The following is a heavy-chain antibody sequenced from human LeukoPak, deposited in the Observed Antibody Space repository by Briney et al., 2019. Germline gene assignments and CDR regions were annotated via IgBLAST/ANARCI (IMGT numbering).Heavy chain of an antibody. CDR2: ISSSSSTI. V-gene: IGHV3-48*04. J-gene: IGHJ4*02. CDR1: GFTFSSYS. D-gene: IGHD2-15*01. Sequence: GGSLRLSCAASGFTFSSYSMNWVRQAPGKGLEWVSYISSSSSTIYYADSVKGRFTISRDNAKNSLYLQMNSLRAEDTAVYYCARRGYCSGGSCYPIDYWGQGTLVTVSS. CDR3: ARRGYCSGGSCYPIDY.